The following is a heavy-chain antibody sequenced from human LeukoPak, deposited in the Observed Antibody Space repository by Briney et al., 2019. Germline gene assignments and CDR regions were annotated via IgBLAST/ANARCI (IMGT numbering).Heavy chain of an antibody. CDR3: ARGSSGWHFDY. V-gene: IGHV3-7*04. D-gene: IGHD6-19*01. Sequence: PGGSLRLSCAASGFTFSNYWMNWVRQAPGKGLEWVANIDQDGSEKYSVDSVKGRFTISRDNAKNSLYLQLNSLRDEGTAVYYCARGSSGWHFDYWGQGTLVTVSS. CDR1: GFTFSNYW. CDR2: IDQDGSEK. J-gene: IGHJ4*02.